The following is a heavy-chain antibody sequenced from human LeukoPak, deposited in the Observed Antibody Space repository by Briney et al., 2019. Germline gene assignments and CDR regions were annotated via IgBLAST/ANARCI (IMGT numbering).Heavy chain of an antibody. J-gene: IGHJ4*02. D-gene: IGHD7-27*01. CDR1: GFSFSSYE. Sequence: PGGSLRLSCAASGFSFSSYEMNWVRQAPGKGLEWLSYISSSGGALYYADSVKGRFTFSRDNAKNSLYLQMNSLRAEDTAVYYCARGGLGITFYFDSWGQGILVTVSS. CDR3: ARGGLGITFYFDS. V-gene: IGHV3-48*03. CDR2: ISSSGGAL.